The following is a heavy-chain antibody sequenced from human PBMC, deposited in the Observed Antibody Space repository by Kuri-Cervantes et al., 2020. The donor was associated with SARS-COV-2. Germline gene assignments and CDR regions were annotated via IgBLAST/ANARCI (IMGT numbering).Heavy chain of an antibody. CDR1: GGTFSSYA. J-gene: IGHJ6*03. D-gene: IGHD5-18*01. CDR3: ARVRGYSYGYRGDYYMDV. Sequence: SVKVSCKAFGGTFSSYAISWVRQAPGQGLEWMGGIIPIFGTANYAQKFQGRVTITTDESTSTAYMELSSPRSEDTAVYYCARVRGYSYGYRGDYYMDVWGKGTTVTVSS. CDR2: IIPIFGTA. V-gene: IGHV1-69*05.